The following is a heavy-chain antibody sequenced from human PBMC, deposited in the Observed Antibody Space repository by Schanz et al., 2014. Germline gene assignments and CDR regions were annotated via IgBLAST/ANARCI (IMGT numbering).Heavy chain of an antibody. CDR3: ARENLNWEAFDI. Sequence: EVQLVESGGGLVQPGRSLRLSCAASGFTFDNYAMHWVRQAPGKGLEWVSSISWNSGSVAYADSVKGRFTISRDDAENSLYLEMTSLRGEDTAVYYCARENLNWEAFDIWGQGTVVTVSS. CDR2: ISWNSGSV. D-gene: IGHD7-27*01. CDR1: GFTFDNYA. J-gene: IGHJ3*02. V-gene: IGHV3-9*01.